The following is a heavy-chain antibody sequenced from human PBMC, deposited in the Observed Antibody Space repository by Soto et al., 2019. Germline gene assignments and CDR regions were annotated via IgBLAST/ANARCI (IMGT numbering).Heavy chain of an antibody. V-gene: IGHV1-69*08. CDR3: ARDDDADYGDYEDMYWFDP. Sequence: QVQLVQSGAEVTKPGSSVKVSCKASGGTFSSYTISWVRQAPGQGLEWMGSIIPILGIANYAQKFQGRVTITADKSTSTAYMEVSSLRSEDTAGYYCARDDDADYGDYEDMYWFDPWGQGTLVTVSS. J-gene: IGHJ5*02. D-gene: IGHD4-17*01. CDR2: IIPILGIA. CDR1: GGTFSSYT.